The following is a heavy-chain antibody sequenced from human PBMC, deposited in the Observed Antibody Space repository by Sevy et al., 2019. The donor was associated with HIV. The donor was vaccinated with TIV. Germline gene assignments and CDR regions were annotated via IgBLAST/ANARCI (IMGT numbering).Heavy chain of an antibody. CDR3: TRWKGLQSIFDY. Sequence: GGSLRLSCTTSGFAFGDYAMNWARQAPGKGLEWVAFLKSKADGGTVDHAPSVKGRFTISRDDSKSIAYLQMNDLTTEDTAVYYCTRWKGLQSIFDYWGQGALVTVSS. CDR1: GFAFGDYA. J-gene: IGHJ4*02. V-gene: IGHV3-49*04. D-gene: IGHD1-1*01. CDR2: LKSKADGGTV.